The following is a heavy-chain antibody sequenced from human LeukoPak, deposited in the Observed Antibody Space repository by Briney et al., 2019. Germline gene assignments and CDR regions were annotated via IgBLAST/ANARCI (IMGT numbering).Heavy chain of an antibody. V-gene: IGHV5-51*01. D-gene: IGHD6-13*01. CDR1: GYSFTSYW. CDR2: IYPGDSDT. Sequence: GASLKISCKGSGYSFTSYWIGWVRQLPGKGLEWMGIIYPGDSDTRYSPSFQGQVTISADKSISTAYLQWSSLKASDTAMYYCARWYSSNGENWFDPWGQGTLVTVSS. CDR3: ARWYSSNGENWFDP. J-gene: IGHJ5*02.